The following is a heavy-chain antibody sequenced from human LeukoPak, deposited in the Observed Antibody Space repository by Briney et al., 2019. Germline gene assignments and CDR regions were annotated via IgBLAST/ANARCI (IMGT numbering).Heavy chain of an antibody. CDR1: GLHFSGTA. CDR2: ISHDGMNS. D-gene: IGHD6-19*01. Sequence: PGGPLRLSCAASGLHFSGTAMSWVRQVPGKGLEWVSAISHDGMNSYYADSVKGRFTISRDNSKKTVSLEMSSLTAADTGVYYCAKDGAQYSSGPECDPRGQGALVTVSP. V-gene: IGHV3-23*01. J-gene: IGHJ5*02. CDR3: AKDGAQYSSGPECDP.